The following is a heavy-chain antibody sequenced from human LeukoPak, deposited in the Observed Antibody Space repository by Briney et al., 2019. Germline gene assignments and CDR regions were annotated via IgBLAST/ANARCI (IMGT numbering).Heavy chain of an antibody. D-gene: IGHD2-15*01. CDR1: GFTSGDYY. CDR3: ARGLYCSGGTCFKPLDF. Sequence: GGSLRLSCVTSGFTSGDYYMSWVRQAPGRGLEWVSYIGTTTSYTKYADSVKGRFTISRDNAKNSLYLQMNSLGAEDTALYYCARGLYCSGGTCFKPLDFWGQGTLVTVSS. CDR2: IGTTTSYT. V-gene: IGHV3-11*06. J-gene: IGHJ4*02.